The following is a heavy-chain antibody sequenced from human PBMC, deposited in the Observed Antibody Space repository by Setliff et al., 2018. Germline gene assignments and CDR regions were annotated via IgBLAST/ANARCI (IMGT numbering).Heavy chain of an antibody. V-gene: IGHV1-69*06. CDR1: GGTLSGYA. CDR3: ARDSVTLGQLERRGGLRYYDMDV. Sequence: ASVKVSCKASGGTLSGYAFSWVRQAPGQGLEWVGGITPIFETAHYAQKFQDRVTITADKSTSTVYMELNSLISEDTAVYFCARDSVTLGQLERRGGLRYYDMDVWGRGTTVTVSS. CDR2: ITPIFETA. D-gene: IGHD1-1*01. J-gene: IGHJ6*02.